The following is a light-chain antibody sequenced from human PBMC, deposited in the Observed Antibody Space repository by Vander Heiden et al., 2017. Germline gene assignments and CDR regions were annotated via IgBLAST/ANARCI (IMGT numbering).Light chain of an antibody. Sequence: QSARTQPASVSASPGQSIAISCTGTSSDVGGYNYVSWYQQHPGKAPKLMIYDVTNRPSGVSNRFSGSKSGNTASLTISGLQAEDEADYYCSSYTSSSTLLFGGGTKLTVL. J-gene: IGLJ2*01. CDR2: DVT. CDR1: SSDVGGYNY. V-gene: IGLV2-14*03. CDR3: SSYTSSSTLL.